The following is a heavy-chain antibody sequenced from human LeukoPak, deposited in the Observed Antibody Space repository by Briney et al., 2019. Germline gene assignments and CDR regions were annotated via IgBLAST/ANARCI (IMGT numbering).Heavy chain of an antibody. CDR3: ARDGRPTMVRGVIPDY. D-gene: IGHD3-10*01. CDR1: GFTFSSYG. J-gene: IGHJ4*02. Sequence: GRSLRLSCAASGFTFSSYGVHWVRQAPGKGLEWVAVIWYDGSNKYYADSVKGRFTISRDNSKNTLYLQMNSLRAEDTAVYYCARDGRPTMVRGVIPDYWGQGTLVTVSS. CDR2: IWYDGSNK. V-gene: IGHV3-33*01.